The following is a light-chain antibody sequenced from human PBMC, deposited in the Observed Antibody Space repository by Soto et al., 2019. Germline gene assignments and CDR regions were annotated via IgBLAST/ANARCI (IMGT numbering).Light chain of an antibody. CDR2: GAS. V-gene: IGKV3-15*01. Sequence: EIVMTQSPATLSVSPGEGATLSCRASQNVYSNLAWYQQKPGQAPGLLIYGASTRATSIPARFSGSGSGTEFTLTISSLQSEDFAVYYCQQHGNWPLTFGGGTKVEIK. J-gene: IGKJ4*01. CDR1: QNVYSN. CDR3: QQHGNWPLT.